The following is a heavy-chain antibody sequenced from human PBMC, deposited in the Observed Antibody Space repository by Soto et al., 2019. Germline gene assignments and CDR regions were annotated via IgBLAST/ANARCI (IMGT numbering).Heavy chain of an antibody. Sequence: GGPLRLSCAASGFTFRSYSINWVRQAPGKGLEWVSSISSSSSYIYYADSVKGRFTISRDNAKNSLYLQMNSLRAEDTAVYYCARGIRANVDYWGQGTLVTVSS. D-gene: IGHD4-17*01. CDR3: ARGIRANVDY. CDR1: GFTFRSYS. CDR2: ISSSSSYI. V-gene: IGHV3-21*01. J-gene: IGHJ4*02.